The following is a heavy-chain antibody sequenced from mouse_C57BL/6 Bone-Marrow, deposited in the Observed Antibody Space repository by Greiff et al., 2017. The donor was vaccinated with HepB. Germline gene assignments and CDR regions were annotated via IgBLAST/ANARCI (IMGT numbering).Heavy chain of an antibody. CDR1: GYAFSSSW. D-gene: IGHD1-1*02. CDR2: IYPGDGDT. Sequence: VKLQESGPELVKPGASVKISCKASGYAFSSSWMNWVKQRPGKGLEWIGRIYPGDGDTNYNGKFKGKATLTADKSSSTAYMQLSSLTSEDSAVYFCARGGLWAMDYWGQGTSVTVSS. V-gene: IGHV1-82*01. CDR3: ARGGLWAMDY. J-gene: IGHJ4*01.